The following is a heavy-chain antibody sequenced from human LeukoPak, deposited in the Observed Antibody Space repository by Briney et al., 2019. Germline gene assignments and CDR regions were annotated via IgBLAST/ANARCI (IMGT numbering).Heavy chain of an antibody. J-gene: IGHJ4*02. Sequence: SETLSLTCTVSGGSISSYYWSWIRQPPGKGLGWIGYIYYSGSTNYNPSLKSRVTISVDTSKNQFSLKLSSVTAADTAVYYCARTAFDDSSGYYYVEAGFDYWGQGTLVTVSS. V-gene: IGHV4-59*01. CDR3: ARTAFDDSSGYYYVEAGFDY. CDR1: GGSISSYY. CDR2: IYYSGST. D-gene: IGHD3-22*01.